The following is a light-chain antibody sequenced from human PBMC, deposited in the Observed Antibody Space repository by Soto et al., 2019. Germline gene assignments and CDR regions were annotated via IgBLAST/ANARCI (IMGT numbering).Light chain of an antibody. Sequence: DIQMTQSPSSLSASVGDRVTITCRASQGTSNYLAWYQQKPGKVPKLLIYAASTLQSGVPSRFSGSGSGTDFTLTISSLPPEDVATYYGQKYNSVLRRWTFGQGTKVEIK. V-gene: IGKV1-27*01. J-gene: IGKJ1*01. CDR2: AAS. CDR3: QKYNSVLRRWT. CDR1: QGTSNY.